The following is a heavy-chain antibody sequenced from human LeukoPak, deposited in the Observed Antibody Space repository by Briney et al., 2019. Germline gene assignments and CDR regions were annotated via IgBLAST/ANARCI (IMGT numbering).Heavy chain of an antibody. Sequence: PSETLSLICTVSGGSISSYYWSWIRQPPGKGLEWIGYIYYSGSTNYNPSLNSRVTISVDTSKNQFSLKLSSVTAADTAVYYCARGPSKARLFDYWGQGTLVTVSS. CDR3: ARGPSKARLFDY. CDR1: GGSISSYY. CDR2: IYYSGST. J-gene: IGHJ4*02. V-gene: IGHV4-59*01.